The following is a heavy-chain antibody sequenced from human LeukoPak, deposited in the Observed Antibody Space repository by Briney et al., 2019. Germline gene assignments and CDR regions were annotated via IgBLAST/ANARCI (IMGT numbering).Heavy chain of an antibody. Sequence: GGSLRLSCAASGFTFSNAWMSWVRQAPGKGLEWVGRIKSKTDGGTTDYAAPVKGRFTISRDDSKNTLYLQMNSLKTEDTAVYYCTRDGAWGSWHLQYYYYGMDVWGQGTTVTVSS. D-gene: IGHD6-13*01. CDR1: GFTFSNAW. CDR3: TRDGAWGSWHLQYYYYGMDV. CDR2: IKSKTDGGTT. J-gene: IGHJ6*02. V-gene: IGHV3-15*01.